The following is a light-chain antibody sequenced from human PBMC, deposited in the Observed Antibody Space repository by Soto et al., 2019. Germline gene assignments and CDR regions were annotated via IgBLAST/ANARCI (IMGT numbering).Light chain of an antibody. CDR2: KAS. Sequence: TQMTKSPSALSASVRDRVTITCRASESISRWVAWYQQKPGKAPKLLIYKASNLESGVPSRFSGSGSGTEFTLTISSLQPDDCATYYCEEYKSYLRTFGQGTKVDIK. CDR3: EEYKSYLRT. J-gene: IGKJ1*01. V-gene: IGKV1-5*03. CDR1: ESISRW.